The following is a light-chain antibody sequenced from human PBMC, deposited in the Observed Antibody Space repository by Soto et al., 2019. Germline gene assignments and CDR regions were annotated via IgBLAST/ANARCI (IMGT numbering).Light chain of an antibody. J-gene: IGLJ2*01. CDR2: DVS. CDR3: SSYTTSGTLV. Sequence: QSVLTQPPSVSGSPGQSVTISCTGTSSDIGTYNRVSWYQQPPGTAPKLMIYDVSYRPSGVPHRFSASKSGSTASLTISGLQAEDEADYYCSSYTTSGTLVFGGGTKLTVL. CDR1: SSDIGTYNR. V-gene: IGLV2-18*02.